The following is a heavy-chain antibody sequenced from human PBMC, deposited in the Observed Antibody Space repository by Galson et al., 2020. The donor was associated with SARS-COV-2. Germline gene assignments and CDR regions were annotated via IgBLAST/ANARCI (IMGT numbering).Heavy chain of an antibody. J-gene: IGHJ5*02. CDR2: NYYSGST. Sequence: SETLSLTCTVSDDSISSYYRSWIRQPPGKGLEWIGYNYYSGSTNYNPSLKSRVIISVDTSKNQFSLKLSSVTAADTAVYYCARGPNGGYSYNWFDPWGQGTLVTVSS. CDR1: DDSISSYY. D-gene: IGHD2-21*02. V-gene: IGHV4-59*01. CDR3: ARGPNGGYSYNWFDP.